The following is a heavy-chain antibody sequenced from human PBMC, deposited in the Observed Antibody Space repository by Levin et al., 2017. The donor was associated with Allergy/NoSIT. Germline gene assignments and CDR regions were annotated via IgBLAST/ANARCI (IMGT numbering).Heavy chain of an antibody. V-gene: IGHV3-11*01. CDR2: ISSSGGTI. Sequence: PGGSLRLSCSASGFTFGDYYMSWIRQAPGKGLEWLSDISSSGGTIYYADSVTVRFTISRDNAKNSLYLHMNSLRVEDTAVYYCATVRGDSGSYIGASYFDYWGQGTLVTVSS. D-gene: IGHD2-15*01. CDR1: GFTFGDYY. J-gene: IGHJ4*02. CDR3: ATVRGDSGSYIGASYFDY.